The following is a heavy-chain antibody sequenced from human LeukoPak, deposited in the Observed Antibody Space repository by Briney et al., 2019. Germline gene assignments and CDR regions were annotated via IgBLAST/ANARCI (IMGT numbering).Heavy chain of an antibody. CDR1: GFTFSSYA. CDR2: ISGSGGST. CDR3: ARDGPNWGRDFDH. Sequence: GGSLRLSCAASGFTFSSYAMSWVRQAPGKGLECVSAISGSGGSTYYADSVKGRFTISRDNSQNTLYLQMDSLRADDTAVYYCARDGPNWGRDFDHWGQGTLVIVSS. D-gene: IGHD7-27*01. V-gene: IGHV3-23*01. J-gene: IGHJ5*02.